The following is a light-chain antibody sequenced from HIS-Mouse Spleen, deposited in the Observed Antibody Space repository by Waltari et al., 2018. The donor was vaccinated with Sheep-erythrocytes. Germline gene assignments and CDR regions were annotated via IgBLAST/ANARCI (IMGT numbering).Light chain of an antibody. Sequence: QSVLTQPPSVSGAPGQRVTISCTGSSSNIRAVSAVHSYQQLPGTAPKPLIYGNSNRPSGVPDRFSGSKSGTSASLAITGLQAEDEADYYCQSYDSSLSGSVFGGGTKLTVL. CDR1: SSNIRAVSA. J-gene: IGLJ3*02. CDR3: QSYDSSLSGSV. V-gene: IGLV1-40*01. CDR2: GNS.